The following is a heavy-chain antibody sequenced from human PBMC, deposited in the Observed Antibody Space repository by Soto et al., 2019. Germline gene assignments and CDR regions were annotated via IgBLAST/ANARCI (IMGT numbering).Heavy chain of an antibody. Sequence: SETLSLTCTVSDVSIRGYYWSWIRQPPGKGLEWMGYVSYSGSNNYNPSLQSRVTISMDTPENQFSLRLTSVTAAATAMYYCASGQSRDGYNFFDYWGQGTLVTVSS. D-gene: IGHD5-18*01. CDR3: ASGQSRDGYNFFDY. V-gene: IGHV4-59*01. CDR2: VSYSGSN. CDR1: DVSIRGYY. J-gene: IGHJ4*02.